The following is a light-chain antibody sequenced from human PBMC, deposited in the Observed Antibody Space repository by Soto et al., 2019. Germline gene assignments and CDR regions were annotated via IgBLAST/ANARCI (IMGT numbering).Light chain of an antibody. CDR2: AAS. V-gene: IGKV1-12*01. CDR3: QQAYNFPFT. J-gene: IGKJ3*01. Sequence: DIQMTQSPSSVSASVGDRITITCRASQGISRWLAWYQQKPGRAPKLLIYAASNLQTGVPSRFSGSGSGTDFTLTITSLQAEDFATCHCQQAYNFPFTFGPGTKVDSK. CDR1: QGISRW.